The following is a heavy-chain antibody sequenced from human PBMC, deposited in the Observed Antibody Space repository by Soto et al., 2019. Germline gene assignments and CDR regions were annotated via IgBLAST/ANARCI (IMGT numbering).Heavy chain of an antibody. CDR2: IRSKAYGGTT. CDR1: GFTFGDYA. V-gene: IGHV3-49*03. D-gene: IGHD3-10*01. Sequence: GGSLRLSCTASGFTFGDYAMSWFRQAPGKGLEWVGFIRSKAYGGTTEYAASVKGRFTISRDDSKSIAYLQMNSLKTEDTAVYYCTREENVLLWFGVSHGPLDYWGQGTLVTVSS. CDR3: TREENVLLWFGVSHGPLDY. J-gene: IGHJ4*02.